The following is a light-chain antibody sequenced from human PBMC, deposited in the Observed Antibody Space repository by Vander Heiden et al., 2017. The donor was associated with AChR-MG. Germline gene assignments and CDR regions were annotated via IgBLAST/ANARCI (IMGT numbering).Light chain of an antibody. CDR3: RQVLQTPYT. CDR2: LGS. V-gene: IGKV2-28*01. J-gene: IGKJ2*01. CDR1: QSLLHSNGYNF. Sequence: DIVLTQSPLSLPGTPGEPAPISCRSSQSLLHSNGYNFFAWYLQKPGQSPQLLIYLGSTRDSGVPDRFSGSGSGTDFTLKISRVEAEDVGVYYCRQVLQTPYTFGQGTKLEIK.